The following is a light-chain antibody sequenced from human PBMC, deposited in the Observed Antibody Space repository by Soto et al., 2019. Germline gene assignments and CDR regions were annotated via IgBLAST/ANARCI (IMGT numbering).Light chain of an antibody. Sequence: QSALTQPASVSGSPGQSITISCTGTSSDVGAYNYVSWYQQQPAKVPKLMIYDVSNRPSGVSDRFSGSKSGNTASLTISGLQAEDEADYYCYSYTSSSTYVFGTGTKVTVL. J-gene: IGLJ1*01. CDR1: SSDVGAYNY. CDR3: YSYTSSSTYV. V-gene: IGLV2-14*01. CDR2: DVS.